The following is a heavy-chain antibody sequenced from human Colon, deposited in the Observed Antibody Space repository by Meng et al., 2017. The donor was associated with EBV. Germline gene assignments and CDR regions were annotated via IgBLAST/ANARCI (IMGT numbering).Heavy chain of an antibody. D-gene: IGHD2-2*03. V-gene: IGHV4-34*02. CDR3: ARTFGYCSNNNCPRTLGY. CDR1: GGSLRGYY. CDR2: INHSGSA. Sequence: VQLLPWGEGLLKPAETLSLTCGGSGGSLRGYYWSWIRHFPGRTLEFIGDINHSGSANYNPSLRSRVTISVDTSKNQIFLNLHSVTAADTAVYHCARTFGYCSNNNCPRTLGYWGQGTLVTVSS. J-gene: IGHJ4*02.